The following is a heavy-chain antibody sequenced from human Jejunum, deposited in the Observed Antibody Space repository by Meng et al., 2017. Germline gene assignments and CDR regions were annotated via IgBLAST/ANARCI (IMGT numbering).Heavy chain of an antibody. J-gene: IGHJ1*01. CDR3: ARDFEALNGV. Sequence: QLQLQGSGPGLVKPWGTLSLTCAVSGDSISSSYWWSWVRQSPGKGLEWIGEIYHSGTTNYNPSLKSRVTLSVDKSKNQFSLNLSSVTAADTAVYFCARDFEALNGVWGQGTLVTVSS. CDR2: IYHSGTT. D-gene: IGHD2-8*01. V-gene: IGHV4-4*02. CDR1: GDSISSSYW.